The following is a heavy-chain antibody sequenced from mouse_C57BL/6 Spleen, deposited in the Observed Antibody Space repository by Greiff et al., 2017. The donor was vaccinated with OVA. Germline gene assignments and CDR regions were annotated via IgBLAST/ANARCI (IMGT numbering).Heavy chain of an antibody. CDR1: GYTFTSYW. Sequence: QVQLKQPGAELVMPGASVKLSCKASGYTFTSYWMHWVKQRPGHGLEWIGEIDPSDSYTNYNQKFKGKSTLTVDKSSSTAYMQLSSLTSEDSAVYYCARKNDGYSLYAMDYWGQGTSVTVSS. V-gene: IGHV1-69*01. CDR2: IDPSDSYT. CDR3: ARKNDGYSLYAMDY. J-gene: IGHJ4*01. D-gene: IGHD2-3*01.